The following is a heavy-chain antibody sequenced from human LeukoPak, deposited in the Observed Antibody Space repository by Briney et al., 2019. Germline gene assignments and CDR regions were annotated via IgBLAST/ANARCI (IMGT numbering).Heavy chain of an antibody. CDR2: ISGIGGST. CDR3: AKDDYGDYGWPIDY. Sequence: PPGGSLRLSCAASGFTFNNYVMTWVRQTPGKGLEWVSAISGIGGSTYYADSVKGRFTISRDNSKTTLYLQMNSLRAEDTALYYCAKDDYGDYGWPIDYWGQGTLVTVSA. V-gene: IGHV3-23*01. D-gene: IGHD4-17*01. J-gene: IGHJ4*02. CDR1: GFTFNNYV.